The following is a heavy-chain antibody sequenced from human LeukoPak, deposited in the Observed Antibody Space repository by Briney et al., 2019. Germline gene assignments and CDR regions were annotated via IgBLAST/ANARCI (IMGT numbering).Heavy chain of an antibody. CDR1: GYTLTGYY. CDR2: INPNSGGT. CDR3: ARDFVPAAIPWFDP. J-gene: IGHJ5*02. V-gene: IGHV1-2*02. Sequence: ASVKVSCKASGYTLTGYYMHWVRQAPGQGLEWMGWINPNSGGTNYAQKFQCRVTMTRDTSISTAYMELSRLRSDDTAVYYCARDFVPAAIPWFDPWGQGTLVTVSS. D-gene: IGHD2-2*01.